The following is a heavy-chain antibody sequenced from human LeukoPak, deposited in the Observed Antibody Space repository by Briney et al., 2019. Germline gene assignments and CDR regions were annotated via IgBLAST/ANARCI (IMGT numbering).Heavy chain of an antibody. Sequence: GGSLRLSCVVSGFTFSSYSMNWVRQAPGKGLEWVSYISSSSSTIYYVDSVKGRFTISRDNDKNSLYLQMNSLRAEDTAVYYCARESFVSSDYWGQGTLVTVSS. J-gene: IGHJ4*02. D-gene: IGHD5/OR15-5a*01. CDR2: ISSSSSTI. V-gene: IGHV3-48*01. CDR3: ARESFVSSDY. CDR1: GFTFSSYS.